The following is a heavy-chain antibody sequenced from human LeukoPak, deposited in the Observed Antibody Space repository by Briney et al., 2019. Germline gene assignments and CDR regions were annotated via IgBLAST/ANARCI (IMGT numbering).Heavy chain of an antibody. J-gene: IGHJ6*03. D-gene: IGHD4-11*01. CDR1: GGTFSSYA. CDR3: ARVAYSKSLYYYYYMDV. CDR2: IIPIFGTA. V-gene: IGHV1-69*05. Sequence: SVKVSCKASGGTFSSYAISWVRQAPGQGLEWMGGIIPIFGTANYAQKFQGRVTITTDESTSTAYMELSSLRSEDTAVYHCARVAYSKSLYYYYYMDVWAKGPRSPSP.